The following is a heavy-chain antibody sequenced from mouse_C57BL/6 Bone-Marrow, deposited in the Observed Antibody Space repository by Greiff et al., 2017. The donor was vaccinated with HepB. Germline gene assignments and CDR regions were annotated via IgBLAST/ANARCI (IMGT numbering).Heavy chain of an antibody. J-gene: IGHJ4*01. CDR1: GFTFSSYA. Sequence: EVQLQQSGEGLVKPGGSLKLSCAASGFTFSSYAMSWVRQTPEKRLEWVAYISSGGDYIYYADTVKGRFTISRDNARNTLYLQMSSLKSEDTAMYYCTRGHYYGSSYEAMDYWGQGTSVTVSS. CDR3: TRGHYYGSSYEAMDY. V-gene: IGHV5-9-1*02. CDR2: ISSGGDYI. D-gene: IGHD1-1*01.